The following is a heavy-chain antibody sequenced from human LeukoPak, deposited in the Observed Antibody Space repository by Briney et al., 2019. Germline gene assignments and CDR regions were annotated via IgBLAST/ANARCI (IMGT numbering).Heavy chain of an antibody. CDR2: INHSGST. V-gene: IGHV4-34*01. D-gene: IGHD3-10*01. Sequence: PSETLSLTCAVYGGSFSGYYWSWIRQPPGKGLEWIGEINHSGSTNYNPSLKSRVTISVDTSKNQFSLKLSSVTAADTAVYYCARRRGYYGSGSYSAWGYYFDYWGQGTLVTVSS. CDR1: GGSFSGYY. CDR3: ARRRGYYGSGSYSAWGYYFDY. J-gene: IGHJ4*02.